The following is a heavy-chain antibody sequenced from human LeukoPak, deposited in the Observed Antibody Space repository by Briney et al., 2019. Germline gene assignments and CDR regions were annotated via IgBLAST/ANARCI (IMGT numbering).Heavy chain of an antibody. J-gene: IGHJ5*02. CDR3: ARDSGTTGEVKFDP. D-gene: IGHD3-10*01. Sequence: SETLSLTCAVSGGSFSGYSWSWIRQPPGKGLEWIGEINHSGSTNYNPSLKSRVTISLDTSKNQFSLKLMSVTAADTAVYYCARDSGTTGEVKFDPWGQGTLVTVSS. V-gene: IGHV4-34*01. CDR1: GGSFSGYS. CDR2: INHSGST.